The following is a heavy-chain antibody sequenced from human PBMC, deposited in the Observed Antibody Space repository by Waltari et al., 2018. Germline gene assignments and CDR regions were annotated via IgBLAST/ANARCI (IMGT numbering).Heavy chain of an antibody. CDR2: ITVSDDT. V-gene: IGHV3-23*01. CDR1: GIIFNHFA. CDR3: AKPFYNWDDPLHS. Sequence: EVQLLESGGGLVQPGGSLRLSCAASGIIFNHFAINWFRLAPGTGLDWVAAITVSDDTFYADSVMGRFTVSRDTSKNTVYLQMNGLRAEDTAIYYCAKPFYNWDDPLHSWGQGTLVAVSS. J-gene: IGHJ4*02. D-gene: IGHD1-20*01.